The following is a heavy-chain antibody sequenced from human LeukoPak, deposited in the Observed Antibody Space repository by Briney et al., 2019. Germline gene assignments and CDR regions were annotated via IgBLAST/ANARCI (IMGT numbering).Heavy chain of an antibody. CDR3: ARGMISISQPLYFDY. CDR2: IYSGGRT. V-gene: IGHV3-53*01. CDR1: GVTASSDY. Sequence: PGGSLRLSCAASGVTASSDYISWVRQAPAKGLEWGSVIYSGGRTYYANFVRGRFTISRDNSKNTLFLQMNSLRAEDTAVYYCARGMISISQPLYFDYWGQGTLVTVSS. J-gene: IGHJ4*02. D-gene: IGHD3-9*01.